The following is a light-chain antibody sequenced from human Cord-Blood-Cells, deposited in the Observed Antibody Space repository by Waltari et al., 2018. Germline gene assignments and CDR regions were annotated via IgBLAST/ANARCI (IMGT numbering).Light chain of an antibody. J-gene: IGKJ2*03. CDR2: WAS. Sequence: EILMNQAPTSLAVSLGGGAPIQCKFSQSVLYSSNNKNYLAWYQQKPGQPPKLLIYWASTRESGVPDRFSGSGSGTDFTLTISSLQAEDVAVYYCQQYYSTPPYSFGQGTKLEIK. V-gene: IGKV4-1*01. CDR3: QQYYSTPPYS. CDR1: QSVLYSSNNKNY.